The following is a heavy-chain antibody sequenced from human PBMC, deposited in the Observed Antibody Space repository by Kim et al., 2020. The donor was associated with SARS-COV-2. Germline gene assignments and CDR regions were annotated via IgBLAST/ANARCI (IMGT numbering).Heavy chain of an antibody. Sequence: GGSLRLSCAASGFTFSSYGMHWVRQAPGKGLEWVAVISYDGSNKYYADSVKGRFTISRDNSKNTLYLQMNSLRAEDTAVYYCAKDSRHANIYGDDGPTLNYWGQGTLVTVSS. CDR3: AKDSRHANIYGDDGPTLNY. CDR1: GFTFSSYG. J-gene: IGHJ4*02. CDR2: ISYDGSNK. V-gene: IGHV3-30*18. D-gene: IGHD4-17*01.